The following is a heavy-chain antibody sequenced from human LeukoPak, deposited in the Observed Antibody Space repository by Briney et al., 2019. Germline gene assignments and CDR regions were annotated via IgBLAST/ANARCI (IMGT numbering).Heavy chain of an antibody. CDR3: ARMRAAAGTWLFDS. J-gene: IGHJ4*02. Sequence: SETLSLTCAVSGDSISSYYWNWIRRPPGKGQEWIGYIYHSGSTNYNPSLKSRVTISVDMSKNQFSLKVSSVTAADTAVYYCARMRAAAGTWLFDSWGQGTLVTVSS. D-gene: IGHD6-13*01. CDR1: GDSISSYY. CDR2: IYHSGST. V-gene: IGHV4-59*01.